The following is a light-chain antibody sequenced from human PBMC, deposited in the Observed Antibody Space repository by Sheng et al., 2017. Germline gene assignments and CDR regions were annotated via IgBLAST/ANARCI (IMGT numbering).Light chain of an antibody. Sequence: QSVLTQPPSVSGAPGQRVIISCTGSSSNIGAGYDVHWYQQLPGTAPKLFIYTNSNRPSGVPDRFSGSKSGTSASLAITGLQAEDEADYYCQSYDSSLSAVVFGGGTKVTVL. V-gene: IGLV1-40*01. CDR3: QSYDSSLSAVV. CDR1: SSNIGAGYD. CDR2: TNS. J-gene: IGLJ2*01.